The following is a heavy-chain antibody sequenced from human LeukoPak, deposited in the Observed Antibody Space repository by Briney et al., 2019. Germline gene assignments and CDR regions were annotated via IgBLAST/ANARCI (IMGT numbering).Heavy chain of an antibody. CDR1: GGSISSSSYY. CDR2: IYYSGST. CDR3: ARPAKYYYDSRGRRYFDL. V-gene: IGHV4-39*07. Sequence: SETLSLTCTVSGGSISSSSYYWGWIRQPPGKGLEWIGSIYYSGSTYYNPSLKSRVTISVDTSKNQFSLKLSSVTAADTAVYYCARPAKYYYDSRGRRYFDLWGRGTLVTVSS. D-gene: IGHD3-22*01. J-gene: IGHJ2*01.